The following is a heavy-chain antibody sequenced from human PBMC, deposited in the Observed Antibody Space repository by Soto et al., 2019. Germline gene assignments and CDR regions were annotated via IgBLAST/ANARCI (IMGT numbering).Heavy chain of an antibody. V-gene: IGHV4-34*01. Sequence: TLSLTCAVYGGSFSGYYWSWIRQPPGKGLEWIGEINHSGSTNYNPSLKSRVTISVDTSKNQFSLKLSSVTAADTAVYYCARGRQWLVRGYYYYYYMDVWGKGTTVTVSS. CDR2: INHSGST. CDR3: ARGRQWLVRGYYYYYYMDV. J-gene: IGHJ6*03. CDR1: GGSFSGYY. D-gene: IGHD6-19*01.